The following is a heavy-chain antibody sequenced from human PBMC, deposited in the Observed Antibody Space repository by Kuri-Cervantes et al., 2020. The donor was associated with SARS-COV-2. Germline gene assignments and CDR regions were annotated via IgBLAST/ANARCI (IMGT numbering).Heavy chain of an antibody. CDR3: ARIPGYSSGWLAFDI. J-gene: IGHJ3*02. Sequence: GGSLRLSCAASGFTFSDYYMSWIRQAPGKGLEWVSYISSSGSTIYYADSVKGRFTISRDNAKNSLYLQMSSLRAEDTAVYYCARIPGYSSGWLAFDIWGQGTMVTVSS. V-gene: IGHV3-11*04. D-gene: IGHD6-19*01. CDR1: GFTFSDYY. CDR2: ISSSGSTI.